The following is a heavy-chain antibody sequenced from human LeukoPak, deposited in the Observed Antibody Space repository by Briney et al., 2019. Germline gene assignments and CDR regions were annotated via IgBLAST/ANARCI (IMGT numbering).Heavy chain of an antibody. J-gene: IGHJ4*02. Sequence: PSDTLSLTCAVSGESVGSSASGNSRWNWVRQPPGETLEWIGENYRSGGTHSNPPLRRRVTMSLDRSKNQLTLNVRSVTAADTAVYYCVRDLDDGNYALAFWGQGTLVTVSS. CDR3: VRDLDDGNYALAF. V-gene: IGHV4/OR15-8*03. CDR2: NYRSGGT. D-gene: IGHD4-17*01. CDR1: GESVGSSASGNSR.